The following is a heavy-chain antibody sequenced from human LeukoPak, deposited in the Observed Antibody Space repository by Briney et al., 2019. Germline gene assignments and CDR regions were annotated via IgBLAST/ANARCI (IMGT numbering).Heavy chain of an antibody. J-gene: IGHJ4*02. V-gene: IGHV3-30*02. Sequence: GGSLRLSCAASGFTFSGYAMHWVRETPGVGLEWVGIIGNDGRDKHYSDSVKGRFAISRDNSKNTLFLQMNSLRPEDTALYLCARDMIWGFDYWGQGTLVTVPS. CDR1: GFTFSGYA. D-gene: IGHD3/OR15-3a*01. CDR3: ARDMIWGFDY. CDR2: IGNDGRDK.